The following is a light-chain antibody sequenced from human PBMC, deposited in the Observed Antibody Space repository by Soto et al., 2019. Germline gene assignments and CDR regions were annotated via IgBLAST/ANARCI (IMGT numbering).Light chain of an antibody. J-gene: IGKJ4*01. CDR2: DAS. Sequence: EIVLTQSPGTLSLSPGERATLSCRSIQSVSSSYLAWYQQKPGQAPRLLIYDASSRATGIPDRFSGGGSGTDFTLTISRLEPEDFAVYYCQQFSSYPLTFGGGTKVDIK. CDR3: QQFSSYPLT. V-gene: IGKV3-20*01. CDR1: QSVSSSY.